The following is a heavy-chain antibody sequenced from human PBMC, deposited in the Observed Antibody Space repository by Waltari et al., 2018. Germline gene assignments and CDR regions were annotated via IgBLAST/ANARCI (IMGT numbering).Heavy chain of an antibody. CDR1: GYSVTNYA. Sequence: QVQLVQSGTEVWKPGASVTVSCKASGYSVTNYAIHWVRQAPGQRLEWMGWINGGDGNVQYSQKFQDTVTITRDTSATTVYMKMSSLKSEDTAMYYCARSGNWNYDFDYWGQGTLVTVSS. D-gene: IGHD1-7*01. CDR2: INGGDGNV. V-gene: IGHV1-3*01. CDR3: ARSGNWNYDFDY. J-gene: IGHJ4*02.